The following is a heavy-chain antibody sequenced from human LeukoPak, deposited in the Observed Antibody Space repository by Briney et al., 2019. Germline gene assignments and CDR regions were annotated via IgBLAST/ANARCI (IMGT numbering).Heavy chain of an antibody. Sequence: PGGSLRLSCAASGFTFSSYAMSWVRQPPGKGLEWLGEIYHSGSTNYNPSLKSRVTISVDKSKNQFSLKLSSVTAADTAVYYCASGLTTGPRIPIDYWGQGTLVTVSS. D-gene: IGHD1-1*01. V-gene: IGHV4-4*02. CDR1: GFTFSSYAM. CDR3: ASGLTTGPRIPIDY. CDR2: IYHSGST. J-gene: IGHJ4*02.